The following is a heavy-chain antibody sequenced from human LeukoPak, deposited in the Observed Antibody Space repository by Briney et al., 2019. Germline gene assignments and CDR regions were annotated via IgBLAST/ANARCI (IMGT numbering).Heavy chain of an antibody. CDR3: ASTADYYYYYMDV. Sequence: SETLSLTCAVYGGSFSGYYWSWIRQPPGKGLEWIGEINHSGSTNYNPSLKSRVTISVDTSKNQFSLKLSSVTAADTAVYYCASTADYYYYYMDVWGKGTTVTISS. V-gene: IGHV4-34*01. CDR1: GGSFSGYY. D-gene: IGHD6-13*01. J-gene: IGHJ6*03. CDR2: INHSGST.